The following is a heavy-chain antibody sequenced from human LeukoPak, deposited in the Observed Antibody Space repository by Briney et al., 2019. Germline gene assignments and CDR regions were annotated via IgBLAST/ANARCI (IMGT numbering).Heavy chain of an antibody. CDR2: IYHSGST. D-gene: IGHD2-15*01. Sequence: SETLSLTCTVSGYSISSGYYWGWIRQPPGKGLEWIGSIYHSGSTYYNPSLKSRVTISVDTSKNQFSLKLSSVTAADTAVYYCARGSDDIVVANWFDPWGQGTLVTVSS. CDR3: ARGSDDIVVANWFDP. CDR1: GYSISSGYY. V-gene: IGHV4-38-2*02. J-gene: IGHJ5*02.